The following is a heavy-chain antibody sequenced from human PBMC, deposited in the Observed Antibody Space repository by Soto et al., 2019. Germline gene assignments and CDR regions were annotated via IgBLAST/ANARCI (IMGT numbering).Heavy chain of an antibody. Sequence: SETLSLTCTVSGGSISSYYWSWIRQPPGKGLEWIGYIYYSGSTNYNPSLKSRVTISVDTSKSQFSLKLSSVTAADTAVYYCARSEWEQKPYYYYGMDVWGQGTTVTVSS. CDR3: ARSEWEQKPYYYYGMDV. D-gene: IGHD1-26*01. V-gene: IGHV4-59*01. CDR2: IYYSGST. J-gene: IGHJ6*02. CDR1: GGSISSYY.